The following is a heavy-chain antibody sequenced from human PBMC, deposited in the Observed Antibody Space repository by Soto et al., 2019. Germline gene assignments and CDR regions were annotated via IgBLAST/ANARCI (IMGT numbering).Heavy chain of an antibody. Sequence: ASVKVSCKASGYTFTSYGISWVRQAPGQGLEWMGWISAYNGNTNYAQKLQGRVTMTTDTSTSTAYMELRSLRSDDTAVYYCARVTREARFKYQLLPDLDYWGQGTLVTVSS. J-gene: IGHJ4*02. CDR1: GYTFTSYG. V-gene: IGHV1-18*01. D-gene: IGHD2-2*01. CDR2: ISAYNGNT. CDR3: ARVTREARFKYQLLPDLDY.